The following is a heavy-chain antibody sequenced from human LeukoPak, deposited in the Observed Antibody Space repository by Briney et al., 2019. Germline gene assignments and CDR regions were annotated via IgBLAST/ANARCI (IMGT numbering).Heavy chain of an antibody. V-gene: IGHV1-3*01. CDR1: GYTFTSYA. Sequence: GASVKVSCKASGYTFTSYAMHWVRQAPGQRLEWMGWINAGNGNTKYSQKFQGRVTITRDTSASTAYMELSSLRSEDTAVYYCARAPMYYYFWSGYEYYYYYYGMDVWGQGTTVTVSS. CDR2: INAGNGNT. J-gene: IGHJ6*02. CDR3: ARAPMYYYFWSGYEYYYYYYGMDV. D-gene: IGHD3-3*01.